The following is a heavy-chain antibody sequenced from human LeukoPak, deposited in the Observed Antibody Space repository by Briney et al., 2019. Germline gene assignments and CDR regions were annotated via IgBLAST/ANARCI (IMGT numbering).Heavy chain of an antibody. V-gene: IGHV3-48*03. Sequence: GGSLSLSCVTSGFTFTDYEMNWVRKARGRGLEWLSHISISGDSIHYADSVKGRFTISRDNVKNSIYLQMTSLRAEDTAVYYCARGSSNIAARNNCFDPWGQGTLVTVPS. CDR1: GFTFTDYE. J-gene: IGHJ5*02. CDR2: ISISGDSI. D-gene: IGHD6-6*01. CDR3: ARGSSNIAARNNCFDP.